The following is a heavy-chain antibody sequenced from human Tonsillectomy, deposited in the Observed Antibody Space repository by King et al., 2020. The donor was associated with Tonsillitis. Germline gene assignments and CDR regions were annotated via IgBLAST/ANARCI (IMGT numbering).Heavy chain of an antibody. J-gene: IGHJ6*02. V-gene: IGHV5-51*01. D-gene: IGHD3-3*01. Sequence: QLVQSGAEVKKPGESLKISCKGSGYTFTTHWIAWVRQRPGKGLECMGIIHPDDSDTRYSPSFQGQVTFSADKSSNTAYLQWNSLKASDSALYYCARGSSTRFYDSYYGIDVWGPGTTVAVSS. CDR3: ARGSSTRFYDSYYGIDV. CDR2: IHPDDSDT. CDR1: GYTFTTHW.